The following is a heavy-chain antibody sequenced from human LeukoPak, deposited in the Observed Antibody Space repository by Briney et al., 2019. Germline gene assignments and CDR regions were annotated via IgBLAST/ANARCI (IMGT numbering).Heavy chain of an antibody. CDR1: GYTFTGYY. CDR3: AREWDYYDSSGYPSDRDAFDI. Sequence: ASVKVSCKASGYTFTGYYMHWVRQAPGQGLEWMGWINPNSGGTNYAQKFQGRVTMTRDTSISTAYMELSRLRSDDTAVYYCAREWDYYDSSGYPSDRDAFDIWGQGTMVTVSS. J-gene: IGHJ3*02. D-gene: IGHD3-22*01. CDR2: INPNSGGT. V-gene: IGHV1-2*02.